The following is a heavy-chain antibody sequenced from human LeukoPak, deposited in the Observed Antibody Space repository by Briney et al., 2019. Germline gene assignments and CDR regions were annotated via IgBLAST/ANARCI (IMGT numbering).Heavy chain of an antibody. V-gene: IGHV1-18*01. CDR3: AASRTYQLLSGDP. CDR2: ISAYNGNT. Sequence: ASVKVSCTASGYTFSSYDINWVRQAAGQGLEWMGWISAYNGNTNYAQKLQGRVTMTTDTSTSTAYMELRSLRSDDTAVYYCAASRTYQLLSGDPWGQGTLVTVSS. D-gene: IGHD2-2*01. J-gene: IGHJ5*02. CDR1: GYTFSSYD.